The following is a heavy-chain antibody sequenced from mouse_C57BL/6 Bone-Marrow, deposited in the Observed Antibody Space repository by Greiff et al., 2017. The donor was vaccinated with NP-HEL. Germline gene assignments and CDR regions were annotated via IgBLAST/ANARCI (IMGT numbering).Heavy chain of an antibody. Sequence: VQLQQSGAELVRPGTSVKMSCKASGYTFTNYWIGWAKQRPGHGLEWIGDIYPGGGYTNYNEKFKGKATLTADKSSSTAYMQFSSLTSEDSAIYYCAREAHYYGSSHWYFDVWGTGTTVTVSS. J-gene: IGHJ1*03. V-gene: IGHV1-63*01. CDR3: AREAHYYGSSHWYFDV. CDR2: IYPGGGYT. CDR1: GYTFTNYW. D-gene: IGHD1-1*01.